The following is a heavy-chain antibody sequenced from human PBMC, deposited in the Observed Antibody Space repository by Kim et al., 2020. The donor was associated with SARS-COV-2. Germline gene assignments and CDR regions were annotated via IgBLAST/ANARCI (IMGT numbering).Heavy chain of an antibody. CDR2: ISGSGDST. V-gene: IGHV3-23*01. CDR3: AKDWSYLNFDY. D-gene: IGHD1-26*01. J-gene: IGHJ4*01. Sequence: GGSLRLSCTASGFTFSSYAMSWVRQAPGKGLEWVSSISGSGDSTYYIDSVKGRFTISRDNSKDTLYLQMNSLRAEDTSIYYCAKDWSYLNFDYWGQGTLVTVSS. CDR1: GFTFSSYA.